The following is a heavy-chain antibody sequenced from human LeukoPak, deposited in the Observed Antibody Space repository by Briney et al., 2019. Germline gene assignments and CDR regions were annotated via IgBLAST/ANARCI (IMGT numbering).Heavy chain of an antibody. J-gene: IGHJ4*02. CDR1: GYTFTSYG. Sequence: ASVKVSCKASGYTFTSYGISWVRQAPGQGLEWMGWISAYNGNTNYAQKLQGRVTMTTDTSTSTAYMELRSLRSDDTAVYYCARDRVVPAAMYSFDYWGQGTLVTVSS. CDR3: ARDRVVPAAMYSFDY. CDR2: ISAYNGNT. V-gene: IGHV1-18*01. D-gene: IGHD2-2*01.